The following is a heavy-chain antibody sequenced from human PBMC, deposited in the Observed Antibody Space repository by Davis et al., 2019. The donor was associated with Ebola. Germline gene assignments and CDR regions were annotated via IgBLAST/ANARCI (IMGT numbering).Heavy chain of an antibody. V-gene: IGHV4-59*12. CDR3: ARFGIAARSYYYYGMDV. D-gene: IGHD6-6*01. Sequence: SETLSLTCTVSGGSISNYYWSWIRQPPGKGLEWIGYIYYSGSTNYNPSLKSRVTISVDTSKNQFSLKLSSVTAADTAVYYCARFGIAARSYYYYGMDVWGQGTTVTVSS. J-gene: IGHJ6*02. CDR2: IYYSGST. CDR1: GGSISNYY.